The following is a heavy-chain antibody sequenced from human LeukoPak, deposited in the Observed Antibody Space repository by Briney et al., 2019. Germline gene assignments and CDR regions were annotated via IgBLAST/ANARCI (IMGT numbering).Heavy chain of an antibody. CDR2: MNPNSGGA. Sequence: APVKASCKASGYTFTDYYMHWVRQAPGQGLEWMGRMNPNSGGANYAQKFQDRVTMTRDTSINTAYMELSRLRSDDTAVYYCARPAVAGYYYMDVWGKGTTVTVSS. J-gene: IGHJ6*03. CDR1: GYTFTDYY. CDR3: ARPAVAGYYYMDV. D-gene: IGHD6-19*01. V-gene: IGHV1-2*06.